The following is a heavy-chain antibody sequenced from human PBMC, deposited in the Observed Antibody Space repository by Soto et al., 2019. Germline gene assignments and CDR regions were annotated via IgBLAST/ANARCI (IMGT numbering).Heavy chain of an antibody. CDR1: GGSISSGGYS. V-gene: IGHV4-30-2*01. J-gene: IGHJ5*02. Sequence: SETLSLTCAVSGGSISSGGYSWSWIRQPPGKGLEWIGYIYHSGSTYYNPSLKSRVTISVDRSKNQFSLKLSSVTAADTAVYYYAKVPDRWGQVNLVTVS. D-gene: IGHD2-2*01. CDR3: AKVPDR. CDR2: IYHSGST.